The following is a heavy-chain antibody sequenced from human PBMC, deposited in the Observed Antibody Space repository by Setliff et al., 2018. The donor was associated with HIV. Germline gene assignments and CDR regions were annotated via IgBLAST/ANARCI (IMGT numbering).Heavy chain of an antibody. V-gene: IGHV3-48*03. Sequence: FSNYEMSWVRQAPGKGPEWVSYITGSGDTIYYADSVKGRFTISRENARNSLYLQMNSLRVGDTAVYYCAREIRTVYTGGHYFYGIDVWGQGTAVTVSS. J-gene: IGHJ6*02. CDR3: AREIRTVYTGGHYFYGIDV. CDR2: ITGSGDTI. CDR1: FSNYE. D-gene: IGHD3-16*01.